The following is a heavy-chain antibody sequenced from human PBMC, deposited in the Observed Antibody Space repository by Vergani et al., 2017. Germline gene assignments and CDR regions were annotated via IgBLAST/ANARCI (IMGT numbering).Heavy chain of an antibody. CDR3: ARPGSSSWYQVSGYCDL. J-gene: IGHJ2*01. CDR2: IYHSGST. Sequence: QVQLQESGPGLVKPSETLSLTCAVSGYSISSGYYWGWIRQPPGKGLEWIGSIYHSGSTYYNPSLKSRVTISVDTSKNQFSLKLSSVTAADTAVYYCARPGSSSWYQVSGYCDLWGRGTLVTVSS. V-gene: IGHV4-38-2*01. CDR1: GYSISSGYY. D-gene: IGHD6-13*01.